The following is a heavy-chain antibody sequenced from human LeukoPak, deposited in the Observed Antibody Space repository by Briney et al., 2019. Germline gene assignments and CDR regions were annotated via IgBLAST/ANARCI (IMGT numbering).Heavy chain of an antibody. CDR2: ISWNSGSI. CDR3: AKESTSHPSYGMDV. D-gene: IGHD2-2*01. V-gene: IGHV3-9*01. J-gene: IGHJ6*02. Sequence: PGGSLRLSCAASGFTFDDYAMHWVPQAPGKGLEWVSGISWNSGSIGYADSVEGRFTISRDNAKNSLYLQMNSLRAEDTALYYCAKESTSHPSYGMDVWGQGTTVTVSS. CDR1: GFTFDDYA.